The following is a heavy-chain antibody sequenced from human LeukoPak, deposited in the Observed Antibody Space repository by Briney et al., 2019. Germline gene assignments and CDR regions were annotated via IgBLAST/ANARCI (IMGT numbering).Heavy chain of an antibody. CDR3: AKLVTHFDY. CDR1: GFTFSSYA. CDR2: ISGSGGNT. D-gene: IGHD4-23*01. Sequence: PGGSLRLSCAASGFTFSSYAMSWVRQAPGKGLEWVSSISGSGGNTYYADSVKGRFTISRDNSKNTLYMQMSSLRAEDTAVYYCAKLVTHFDYWGQPTMVTDSS. J-gene: IGHJ4*02. V-gene: IGHV3-23*01.